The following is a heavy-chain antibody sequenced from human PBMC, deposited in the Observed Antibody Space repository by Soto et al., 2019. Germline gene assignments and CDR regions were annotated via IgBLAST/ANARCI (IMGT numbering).Heavy chain of an antibody. Sequence: EVQLVESGGGLVQPGGSLRLSCAASGFTFNNYGMYWVRQAPGKGLEWVSYISRSGSNIYYADSVKGRFTISRDNARNTLNLQMGSLRVEDTAIYYSAKDPRRFRYTSSNDGYYYYYMDVWGEETTITVSS. CDR2: ISRSGSNI. V-gene: IGHV3-48*01. D-gene: IGHD6-13*01. CDR3: AKDPRRFRYTSSNDGYYYYYMDV. J-gene: IGHJ6*03. CDR1: GFTFNNYG.